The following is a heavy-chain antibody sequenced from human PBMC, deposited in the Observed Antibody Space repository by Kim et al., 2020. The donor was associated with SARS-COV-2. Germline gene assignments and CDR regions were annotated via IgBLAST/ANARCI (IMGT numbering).Heavy chain of an antibody. J-gene: IGHJ6*02. CDR3: ARELTRWARYGMDV. V-gene: IGHV3-30*07. Sequence: DAVKGRFTISRDNSQNTLYLQMNGLRAEDTAVYYCARELTRWARYGMDVWGQGTTVTVSS. D-gene: IGHD3-9*01.